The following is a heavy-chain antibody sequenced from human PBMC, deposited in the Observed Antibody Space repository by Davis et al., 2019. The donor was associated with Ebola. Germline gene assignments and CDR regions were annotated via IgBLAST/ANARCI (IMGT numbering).Heavy chain of an antibody. J-gene: IGHJ6*03. D-gene: IGHD6-19*01. CDR1: GYTFIGHY. CDR2: INPNSGGT. CDR3: ARAVSATYDYYMDV. V-gene: IGHV1-2*04. Sequence: ASVKVSCKASGYTFIGHYIHWVRQAPGQGLEWMGWINPNSGGTKYAQKFQDWVTMTRDTSISTAYVVLSGLTSDDTAIYYCARAVSATYDYYMDVWGKGTAVTVSS.